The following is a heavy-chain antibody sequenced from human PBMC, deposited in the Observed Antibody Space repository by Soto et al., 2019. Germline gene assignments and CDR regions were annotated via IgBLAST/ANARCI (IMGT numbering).Heavy chain of an antibody. J-gene: IGHJ6*02. D-gene: IGHD2-8*01. V-gene: IGHV1-18*01. CDR2: ISAYNGNT. CDR1: GYTFTSYG. Sequence: QVQLVQSGAEVKKPGASVKVSCKASGYTFTSYGISWVRQAPGQGLEWMGWISAYNGNTNYAQKLQGRVTMTTDTTTSTAYMSLRSLRSDDTAVYYCARGGKSCTNGVCSFYGRDVWGQGMTVTVSS. CDR3: ARGGKSCTNGVCSFYGRDV.